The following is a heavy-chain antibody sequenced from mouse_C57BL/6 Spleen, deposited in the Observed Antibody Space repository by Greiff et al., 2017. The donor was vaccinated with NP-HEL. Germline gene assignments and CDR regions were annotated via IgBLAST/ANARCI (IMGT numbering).Heavy chain of an antibody. D-gene: IGHD1-1*01. V-gene: IGHV1-15*01. CDR2: IDPETGGT. Sequence: VQLQQSGAELVRPGASVTLSCKASGYTFTDYEMHWVKQTPVHGLEWIGAIDPETGGTAYNQKFKGKAILTADKSSSTAYMELRSLTSEDSAVYYCTRRGTTVGYAMDYWGQGTSVTVSS. CDR1: GYTFTDYE. CDR3: TRRGTTVGYAMDY. J-gene: IGHJ4*01.